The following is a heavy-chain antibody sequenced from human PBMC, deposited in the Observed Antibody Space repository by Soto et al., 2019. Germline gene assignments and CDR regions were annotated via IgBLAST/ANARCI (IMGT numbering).Heavy chain of an antibody. J-gene: IGHJ4*02. CDR1: GFTFSDYY. CDR2: ISSSGTSI. V-gene: IGHV3-11*01. Sequence: QVQLVESGGGLVKPGGSLRLSCAVSGFTFSDYYMNWIRQAPGKGLEWVSHISSSGTSIHYADSVKGRFTIFRDNAKNSLYLQMDSLRAEDTAVYYCARRGYYFDYWGQGTLVTVSS. CDR3: ARRGYYFDY.